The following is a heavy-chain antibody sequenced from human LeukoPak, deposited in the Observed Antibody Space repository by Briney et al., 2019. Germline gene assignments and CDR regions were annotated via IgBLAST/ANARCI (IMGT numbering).Heavy chain of an antibody. D-gene: IGHD2-15*01. Sequence: PSETLSLTCTVSGGSISSSSYYWGWIRQPPGKGLEWIGSIYYSGSTYYNPSLKSRVTISVDTSKNQFSLKLSSVTAADTAVYYCARRSSTVVYYYYYGMDVWGQGTTVTVSS. CDR3: ARRSSTVVYYYYYGMDV. CDR2: IYYSGST. J-gene: IGHJ6*02. CDR1: GGSISSSSYY. V-gene: IGHV4-39*01.